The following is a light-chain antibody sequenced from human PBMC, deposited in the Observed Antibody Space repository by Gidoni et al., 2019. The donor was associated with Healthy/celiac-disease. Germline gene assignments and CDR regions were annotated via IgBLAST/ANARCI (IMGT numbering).Light chain of an antibody. J-gene: IGKJ1*01. CDR3: QHYNSLWT. Sequence: DIQMTQFPSTLSASVGDRVTIPCRASQSISSWLAWYQQKPGKAPKLLIYKASSLESGVPSRFSCSGSGTEFTLTISSLQPDDFATYYCQHYNSLWTFGQGTKVEIK. V-gene: IGKV1-5*03. CDR1: QSISSW. CDR2: KAS.